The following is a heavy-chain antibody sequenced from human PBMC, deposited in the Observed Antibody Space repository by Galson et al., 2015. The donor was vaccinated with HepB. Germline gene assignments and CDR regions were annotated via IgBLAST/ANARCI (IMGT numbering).Heavy chain of an antibody. CDR1: GGSISSYY. CDR2: IYYSGST. CDR3: ASAFSWDEGLFDY. Sequence: ETLSLTCTVSGGSISSYYWSWIRQPPGKGLEWIGYIYYSGSTNYNPSLKSRVTISVDTSKNQFSLKLSSVTAADTAVYYCASAFSWDEGLFDYWGQGTLVTVSS. J-gene: IGHJ4*02. D-gene: IGHD6-13*01. V-gene: IGHV4-59*01.